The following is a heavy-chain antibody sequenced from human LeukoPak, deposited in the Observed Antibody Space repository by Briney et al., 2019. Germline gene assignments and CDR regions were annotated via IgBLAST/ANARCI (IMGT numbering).Heavy chain of an antibody. Sequence: GGSLRLSCAASGFTFSSYGMHWVRQAPGKGLEWVAFIRYDGSNKYYADSVKGRFTISRDNSKNTLYLQMNSLRAEDTAVYYCAREGKGIVVVPAAMDYWGQGTLVTVSS. J-gene: IGHJ4*02. CDR1: GFTFSSYG. CDR2: IRYDGSNK. D-gene: IGHD2-2*01. CDR3: AREGKGIVVVPAAMDY. V-gene: IGHV3-30*02.